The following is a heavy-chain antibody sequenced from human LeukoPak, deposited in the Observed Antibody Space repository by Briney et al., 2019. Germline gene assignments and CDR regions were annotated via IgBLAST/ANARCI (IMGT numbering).Heavy chain of an antibody. D-gene: IGHD1-26*01. CDR1: GYTFTSYY. CDR3: AREVGVGATEGYYFDY. J-gene: IGHJ4*02. Sequence: ASVKVSCKASGYTFTSYYMRWVRQAPGQGLEWMGIINPSGGSTSYAQKFQGRVTMTRDTSTSTVYMELSRLRSDDTAVYYCAREVGVGATEGYYFDYWGQGTLVTVSS. V-gene: IGHV1-46*01. CDR2: INPSGGST.